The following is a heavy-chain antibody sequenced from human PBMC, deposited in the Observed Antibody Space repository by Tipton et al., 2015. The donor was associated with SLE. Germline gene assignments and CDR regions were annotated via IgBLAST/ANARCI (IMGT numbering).Heavy chain of an antibody. Sequence: TLSLTCTVSGGSINSYYWSWIRQPAGKGLERIGRIYTSGSTNYNPSLKSRVTISVDTSKNQFSLKLSSVTAADTAVYYCASVDSSFDYWGQGTLVTVSS. V-gene: IGHV4-4*07. D-gene: IGHD5-12*01. CDR3: ASVDSSFDY. CDR2: IYTSGST. J-gene: IGHJ4*02. CDR1: GGSINSYY.